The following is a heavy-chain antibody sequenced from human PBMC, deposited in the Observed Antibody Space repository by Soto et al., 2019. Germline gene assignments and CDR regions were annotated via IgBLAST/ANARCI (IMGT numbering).Heavy chain of an antibody. CDR1: CFTFTNYG. CDR3: ARGGSASDFDR. J-gene: IGHJ4*02. V-gene: IGHV1-18*01. CDR2: ISAYNGNT. Sequence: SVKVSFKASCFTFTNYGINWVRQAPGQGLEWLGWISAYNGNTNYAQRLQGRVTLTTDTSTSTGYMELRSLTSDDTAVYYCARGGSASDFDRWGQGTLVTVSS. D-gene: IGHD6-6*01.